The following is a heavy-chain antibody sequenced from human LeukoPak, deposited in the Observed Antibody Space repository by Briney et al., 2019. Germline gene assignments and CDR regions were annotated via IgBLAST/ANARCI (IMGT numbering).Heavy chain of an antibody. Sequence: SGGSLRLSCAASGFTFSSYGMSWVRQAPGKGLEWVSAISGSGGSTYYADSVKGRFTISRDNSKNTLYLQMNSLRAAATAVYYCARKRSRGCSSGWSFDYWGQGTLVTVSS. CDR2: ISGSGGST. CDR1: GFTFSSYG. V-gene: IGHV3-23*01. D-gene: IGHD6-19*01. CDR3: ARKRSRGCSSGWSFDY. J-gene: IGHJ4*02.